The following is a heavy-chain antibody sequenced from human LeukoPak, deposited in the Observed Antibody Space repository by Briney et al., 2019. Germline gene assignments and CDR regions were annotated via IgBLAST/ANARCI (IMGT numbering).Heavy chain of an antibody. CDR3: ARVGSSGYPIDY. CDR2: ISSSGSTI. Sequence: GGSLRLSCAASGFTFSDYYMSWIRQAPGKGLEWVSYISSSGSTINYADSVKGRFTISRDSAKRSLFLQMNSLRAEDTAVYYCARVGSSGYPIDYWGQGTLVTVSS. CDR1: GFTFSDYY. V-gene: IGHV3-11*01. D-gene: IGHD3-22*01. J-gene: IGHJ4*02.